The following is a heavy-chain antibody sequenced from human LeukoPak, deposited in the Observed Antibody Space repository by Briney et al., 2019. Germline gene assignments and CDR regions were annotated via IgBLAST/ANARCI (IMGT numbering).Heavy chain of an antibody. Sequence: GGSLRLSCAASGFTFSSYSMNWVRQAPGKGLEWVSSISSSISYIYYADSLKGRFTISRDNAKNSLYLQMNSLKAEDTAVYYCAGRSVGEGFDYWGQGTLVTVSS. J-gene: IGHJ4*02. CDR3: AGRSVGEGFDY. D-gene: IGHD4-17*01. V-gene: IGHV3-21*01. CDR2: ISSSISYI. CDR1: GFTFSSYS.